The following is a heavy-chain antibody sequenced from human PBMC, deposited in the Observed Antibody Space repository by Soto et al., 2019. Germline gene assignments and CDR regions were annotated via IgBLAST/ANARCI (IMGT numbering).Heavy chain of an antibody. CDR3: ARRRYDSRGYYYGGFLDY. CDR2: IYHSGST. D-gene: IGHD3-22*01. CDR1: GGSISSGGYS. J-gene: IGHJ4*02. V-gene: IGHV4-30-2*01. Sequence: QLQLQESGSGLVKPSQTLSLTCAVSGGSISSGGYSWSWIRQPPGKGLEWIGYIYHSGSTYYNPSLKSRVTISVDRSQDQFPLKLSSVAAADTAVYYCARRRYDSRGYYYGGFLDYWGQGTLVTGSS.